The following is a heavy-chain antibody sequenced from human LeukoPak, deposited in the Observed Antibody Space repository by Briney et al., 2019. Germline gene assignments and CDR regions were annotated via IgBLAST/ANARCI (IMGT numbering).Heavy chain of an antibody. CDR1: GFTFSNYA. V-gene: IGHV3-30*03. J-gene: IGHJ4*02. CDR2: ISYDGSNK. Sequence: GGSLRLSCAASGFTFSNYAMHWVRQAPGKGLEWVAIISYDGSNKYYADSVKGRFTISRDNSKNTLYLQMNSLRAEDTAVYYCARDLGRGYGSFDYWGQGTLVTVSS. CDR3: ARDLGRGYGSFDY. D-gene: IGHD5-12*01.